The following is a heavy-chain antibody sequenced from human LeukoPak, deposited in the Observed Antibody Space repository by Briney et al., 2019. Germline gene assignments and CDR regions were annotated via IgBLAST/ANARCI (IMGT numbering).Heavy chain of an antibody. Sequence: GSLRLSCVASGFTFSSYGMHWVRQAPGKGLEWVAHISDDGANEYYADPVMGRFTISRDNSKNTLYLQMISLRAEDTAVYYCASGRYRTSTTCPDYWGQGTLVTVSS. CDR3: ASGRYRTSTTCPDY. V-gene: IGHV3-30*03. CDR1: GFTFSSYG. J-gene: IGHJ4*02. CDR2: ISDDGANE. D-gene: IGHD2-2*01.